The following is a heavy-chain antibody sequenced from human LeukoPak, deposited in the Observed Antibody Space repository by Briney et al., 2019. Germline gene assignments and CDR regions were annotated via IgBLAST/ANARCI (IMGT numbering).Heavy chain of an antibody. CDR3: AREAPSSWIPLDY. CDR1: GVTFSSYS. V-gene: IGHV3-21*01. CDR2: ISSSSSYI. D-gene: IGHD1-1*01. Sequence: GGSLRLSCAASGVTFSSYSMNWVRQAPGKGLEWVSSISSSSSYIYYADSVKGRFTISRDNAKNSLYLQMNSLRAEDTAVYYCAREAPSSWIPLDYWGQGTLVTVSS. J-gene: IGHJ4*02.